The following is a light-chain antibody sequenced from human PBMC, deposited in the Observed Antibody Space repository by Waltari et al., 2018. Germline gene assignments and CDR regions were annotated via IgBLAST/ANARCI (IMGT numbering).Light chain of an antibody. CDR1: QNIYSN. CDR3: QRYYDKPYS. Sequence: IQMTQSPSALSASVGDRVTISCRASQNIYSNLAWYQQKPGKAPKLLIYAASSLQSGIPSRFSGSGSGTDFTLTISSLQPEDSAVYYCQRYYDKPYSFGQGTKVEIK. V-gene: IGKV1-6*01. CDR2: AAS. J-gene: IGKJ2*03.